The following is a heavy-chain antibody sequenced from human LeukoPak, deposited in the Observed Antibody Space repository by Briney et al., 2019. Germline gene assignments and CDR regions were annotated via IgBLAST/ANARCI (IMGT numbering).Heavy chain of an antibody. CDR3: ARHTSSAAGTGGL. J-gene: IGHJ1*01. CDR1: GFTFRTYA. CDR2: ISSDGTNK. D-gene: IGHD6-25*01. Sequence: GGSLRLSCVASGFTFRTYAMHWVRQAPGKGLEWIIVISSDGTNKYYADSVKGRFTISRDNAKNSLYLQMNSLRVEDTAVYYCARHTSSAAGTGGLWGQGAQVTVSS. V-gene: IGHV3-30-3*01.